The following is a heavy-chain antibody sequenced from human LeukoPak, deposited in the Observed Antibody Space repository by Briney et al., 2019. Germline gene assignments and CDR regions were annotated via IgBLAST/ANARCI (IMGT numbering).Heavy chain of an antibody. D-gene: IGHD6-19*01. V-gene: IGHV4-39*01. J-gene: IGHJ4*02. CDR2: IYYSGST. Sequence: PSETLSLTCTVSGGSISSSSYYWGWIRQPPGKGLEWIGSIYYSGSTYYNPSLKSRVTISVGTSKNQFSLKLSSVTAADTAVYYCARRAHSSGWTYYFDYWGQGTLVTVSS. CDR1: GGSISSSSYY. CDR3: ARRAHSSGWTYYFDY.